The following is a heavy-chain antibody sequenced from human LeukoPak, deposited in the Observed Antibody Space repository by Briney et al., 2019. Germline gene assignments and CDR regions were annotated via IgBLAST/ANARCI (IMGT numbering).Heavy chain of an antibody. CDR2: IYTSGST. CDR3: ARARVHSSSWYLGRYNWFDP. CDR1: GGSISSGSYY. D-gene: IGHD6-13*01. V-gene: IGHV4-61*02. Sequence: PSETLSLTCTVSGGSISSGSYYWSWIRQPAGKGLEWIGRIYTSGSTNYNPSLKSRVTISVDTSKNQFSLKLSSVTAADTAVYYCARARVHSSSWYLGRYNWFDPWGQGTLVTVSS. J-gene: IGHJ5*02.